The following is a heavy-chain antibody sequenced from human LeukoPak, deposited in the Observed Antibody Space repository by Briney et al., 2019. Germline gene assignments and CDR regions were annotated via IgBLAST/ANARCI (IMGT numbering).Heavy chain of an antibody. CDR3: ARDGSYYGPDY. D-gene: IGHD3-10*01. J-gene: IGHJ4*02. Sequence: GGSLRLSCAASGFIFNSYSMNWVRQAPGKGLEWVSSIGSSSNYIYYSDSVNGRFTVSRDNAKNSLYLQMNSLRAEDTAMYYCARDGSYYGPDYWGQGALVTVSS. CDR1: GFIFNSYS. CDR2: IGSSSNYI. V-gene: IGHV3-21*03.